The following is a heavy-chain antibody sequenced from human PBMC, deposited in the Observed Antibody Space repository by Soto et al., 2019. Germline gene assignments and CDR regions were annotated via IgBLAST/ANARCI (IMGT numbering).Heavy chain of an antibody. J-gene: IGHJ4*02. Sequence: SLRLSCAASGFTFSDYYMSWIRQAPGKGLEWVSYISSSGSTIYYADSVKGRFTISRDNAKNSLYLQMNSLRAEDTAVYYCARAAVPAPGTHLNWGQGTLVTVPQ. CDR1: GFTFSDYY. D-gene: IGHD2-2*01. CDR2: ISSSGSTI. CDR3: ARAAVPAPGTHLN. V-gene: IGHV3-11*01.